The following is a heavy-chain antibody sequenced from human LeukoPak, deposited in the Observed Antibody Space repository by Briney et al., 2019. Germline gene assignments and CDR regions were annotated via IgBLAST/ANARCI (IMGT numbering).Heavy chain of an antibody. D-gene: IGHD3-16*01. CDR1: GGSIRSYY. V-gene: IGHV4-59*08. CDR3: ARGYDGTHPGAFDI. J-gene: IGHJ3*02. CDR2: TYHSGST. Sequence: SETLSLTCTVSGGSIRSYYWSWVRQSPEKRLEWIGFTYHSGSTSYNPSLKSRATMSIDTTKSQFSLRLTSVTAADTAVYYCARGYDGTHPGAFDIWGQGTMVSASS.